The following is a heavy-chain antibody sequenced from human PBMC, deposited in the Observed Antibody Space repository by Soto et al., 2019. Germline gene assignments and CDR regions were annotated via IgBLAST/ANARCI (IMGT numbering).Heavy chain of an antibody. J-gene: IGHJ5*02. CDR1: GGTFSSYA. CDR2: IIPIFGTA. CDR3: ARDLGSSWYVDNWFVP. D-gene: IGHD6-13*01. Sequence: QVQLVQSGAEVKKPGSSVKVSCKASGGTFSSYAISWVRQAPGQGLEWMGGIIPIFGTANYAQKFQGRVTITXXEXTXRAYMELSSLRSEDTAVYYCARDLGSSWYVDNWFVPWGQGTLVTVSS. V-gene: IGHV1-69*05.